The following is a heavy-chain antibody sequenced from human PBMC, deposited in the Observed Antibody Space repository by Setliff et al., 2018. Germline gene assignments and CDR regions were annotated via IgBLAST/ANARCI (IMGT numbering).Heavy chain of an antibody. J-gene: IGHJ6*03. CDR3: ARGGGQIHYDFWSGYFSDPQPNYYYYYMDV. V-gene: IGHV1-24*01. Sequence: ASVKVSCKVSGYTLTELSMHWVRQAPGKGLEWMGGFDPEDGETIYAQKFQGRVTMTEDTSTDTAYMELSSLRSEDTAVYYCARGGGQIHYDFWSGYFSDPQPNYYYYYMDVWGKGTTVTVSS. CDR1: GYTLTELS. D-gene: IGHD3-3*01. CDR2: FDPEDGET.